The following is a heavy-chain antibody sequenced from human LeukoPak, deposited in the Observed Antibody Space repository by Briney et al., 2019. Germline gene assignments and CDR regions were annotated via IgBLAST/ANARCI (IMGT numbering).Heavy chain of an antibody. V-gene: IGHV1-2*02. CDR1: GYSVNAYN. CDR2: INHKSGGA. D-gene: IGHD3-9*01. Sequence: ASVKVSCKASGYSVNAYNMHWVRQAPGQGLEWMGWINHKSGGANYAQKFQGRVTMTWDTSISTAYMELSRLRSDDTAVYYCAREYILTRYYGDYWGQGTLVTVSS. CDR3: AREYILTRYYGDY. J-gene: IGHJ4*02.